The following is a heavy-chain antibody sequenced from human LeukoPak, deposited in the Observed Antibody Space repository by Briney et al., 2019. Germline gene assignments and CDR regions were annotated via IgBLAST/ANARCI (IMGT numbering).Heavy chain of an antibody. Sequence: SETLSLTCTVSGGSISSYYWSWIRQPPGKGLEWIGYIYYSGSTNYNPSLKSRVTISVDTSKSQFSLKLSSVTAADTAVYYCARGKNYYGSGSYYNAKPRPLNWFDPWGQGTLVTVSS. V-gene: IGHV4-59*12. D-gene: IGHD3-10*01. CDR1: GGSISSYY. CDR2: IYYSGST. CDR3: ARGKNYYGSGSYYNAKPRPLNWFDP. J-gene: IGHJ5*02.